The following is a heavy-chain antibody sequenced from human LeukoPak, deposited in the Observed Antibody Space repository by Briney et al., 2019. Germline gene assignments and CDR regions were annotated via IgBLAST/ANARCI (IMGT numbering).Heavy chain of an antibody. CDR3: ARDNDFWSGYRYAFDI. V-gene: IGHV4-4*07. CDR1: GGSFSGYY. Sequence: SETLSLTCAVYGGSFSGYYWSWIRQPAGKGLEWIGRIYTSGSTNYNPSLKSRVTMSVDTSKNQFSLKLSSVTAADTAVYYCARDNDFWSGYRYAFDIWGQGTMVTVSS. CDR2: IYTSGST. D-gene: IGHD3-3*01. J-gene: IGHJ3*02.